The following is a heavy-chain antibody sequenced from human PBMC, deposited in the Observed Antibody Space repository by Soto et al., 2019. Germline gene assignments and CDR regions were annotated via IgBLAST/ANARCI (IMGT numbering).Heavy chain of an antibody. Sequence: ASETLSLTCTVSGGSISSSSYFWSCIRQPQGKGQEWLGSIYYSGSAYYNPSLKSRVTISVDTSKNQFSLKLTSVTAADTAVYHCARHVGNSPPGSWGQGTLVTVSS. J-gene: IGHJ4*02. CDR1: GGSISSSSYF. CDR3: ARHVGNSPPGS. V-gene: IGHV4-39*01. D-gene: IGHD1-26*01. CDR2: IYYSGSA.